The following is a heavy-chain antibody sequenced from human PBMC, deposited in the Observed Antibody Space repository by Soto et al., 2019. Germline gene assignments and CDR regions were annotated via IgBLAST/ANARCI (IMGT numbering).Heavy chain of an antibody. CDR3: ARDRVERYYYYCMDV. Sequence: PGGSLRLSCAASGFTFRNFVMHWVRQAPGKGLEWVALISYDGGKKFYADSVKGRFTISRDKSENTLYLQMNSLTTEDTAVYYCARDRVERYYYYCMDVWGQGTTVTVSS. J-gene: IGHJ6*02. CDR1: GFTFRNFV. V-gene: IGHV3-30-3*01. CDR2: ISYDGGKK. D-gene: IGHD1-1*01.